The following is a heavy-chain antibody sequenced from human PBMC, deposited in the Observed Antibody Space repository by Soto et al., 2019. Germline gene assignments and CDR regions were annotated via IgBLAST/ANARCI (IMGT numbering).Heavy chain of an antibody. D-gene: IGHD2-2*01. CDR1: GGTFSSYA. V-gene: IGHV1-69*01. CDR2: IIPISETT. Sequence: QVQLVQSGAEVKKPGSSVKVSCKASGGTFSSYAISWVRQPPGQGLEWMGGIIPISETTNYAQKFQGRVTITADESKSTAYMELSSLRSEDTAVYYCARSQGSSTSLEIYYYYYYGMDVWGQGTTVTVSS. CDR3: ARSQGSSTSLEIYYYYYYGMDV. J-gene: IGHJ6*02.